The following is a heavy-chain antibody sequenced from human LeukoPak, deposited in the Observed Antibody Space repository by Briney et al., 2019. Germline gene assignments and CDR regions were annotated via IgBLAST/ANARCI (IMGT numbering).Heavy chain of an antibody. D-gene: IGHD3-3*01. CDR1: GYTFTGYY. V-gene: IGHV1-2*02. CDR2: INPNSGGT. J-gene: IGHJ5*02. CDR3: ASNSIFGVVIIGWFDP. Sequence: ASVKASCKASGYTFTGYYMHWVRQAPGQGLEWMGWINPNSGGTNYAQKFQGRVTMTRDTSISTAYMELSRLRSDDTAVYYCASNSIFGVVIIGWFDPWGQGTLVTVSS.